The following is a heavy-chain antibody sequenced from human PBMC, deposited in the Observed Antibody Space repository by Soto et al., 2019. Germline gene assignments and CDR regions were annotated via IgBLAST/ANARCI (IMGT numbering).Heavy chain of an antibody. D-gene: IGHD6-13*01. CDR2: ISAYNGNT. CDR1: GYTFTSYG. CDR3: ARNGYSSSGRGWFDP. J-gene: IGHJ5*02. V-gene: IGHV1-18*04. Sequence: AASVKVSCKASGYTFTSYGISWLRQAPGQGLEWMGWISAYNGNTNYAQKLQGRVTMTTDTSTSTAYMELRSLRSDDTAVYYCARNGYSSSGRGWFDPWGQGTLVTVSS.